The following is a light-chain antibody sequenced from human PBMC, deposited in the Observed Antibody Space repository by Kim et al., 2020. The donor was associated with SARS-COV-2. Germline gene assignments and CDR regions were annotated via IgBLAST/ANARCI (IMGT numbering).Light chain of an antibody. J-gene: IGKJ1*01. CDR3: HQYNTSPWT. CDR2: KAS. Sequence: DIQMTQSPSTLSAAIGDRVTITCRASQSVDTWLAWYQHKPGEAPKHLIFKASTLETGVPSRFSGSGFGTEFTLTITSLQPDDFATYFCHQYNTSPWTFGQGTTVDIK. V-gene: IGKV1-5*03. CDR1: QSVDTW.